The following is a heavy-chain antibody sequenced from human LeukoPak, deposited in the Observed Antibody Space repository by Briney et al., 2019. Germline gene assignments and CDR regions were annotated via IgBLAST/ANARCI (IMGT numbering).Heavy chain of an antibody. J-gene: IGHJ4*02. CDR3: ARRGRYYDSSGYDY. Sequence: ASVKVSCTASGSTFTSYGISWVRHAPGQGLGWMGWISAYNGNTNYAQKLQGRVTMTTDTSTSTAYMELRSLRSDDTAVYYCARRGRYYDSSGYDYWGQGTLVTVSS. CDR2: ISAYNGNT. D-gene: IGHD3-22*01. V-gene: IGHV1-18*01. CDR1: GSTFTSYG.